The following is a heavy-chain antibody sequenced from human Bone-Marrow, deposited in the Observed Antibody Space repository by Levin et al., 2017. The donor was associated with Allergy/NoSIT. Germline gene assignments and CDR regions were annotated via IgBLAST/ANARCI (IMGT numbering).Heavy chain of an antibody. Sequence: GGSLRLSCAASGFTFSSYEMNWVRQAPGKGLEWVSYISSSGSTIYYADSVKGRFTISRDNAKNSLYLQMNSLRAEDTAVYYCAREVDTARIFDYWGQGTLVTVSS. D-gene: IGHD5-18*01. J-gene: IGHJ4*02. CDR1: GFTFSSYE. V-gene: IGHV3-48*03. CDR3: AREVDTARIFDY. CDR2: ISSSGSTI.